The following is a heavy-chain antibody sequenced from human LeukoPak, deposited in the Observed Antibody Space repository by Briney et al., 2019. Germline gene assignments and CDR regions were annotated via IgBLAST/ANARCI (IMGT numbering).Heavy chain of an antibody. CDR3: ASSYGSGSLKAFDY. CDR2: INPNTGGT. D-gene: IGHD3-10*01. V-gene: IGHV1-2*06. CDR1: GYTFTGYY. Sequence: GASVRVSCKASGYTFTGYYMNWVRQAPGQGLEWMGRINPNTGGTNYAQKFQGRVTITADKSTSTAYMELSSLRSEDTAVYYCASSYGSGSLKAFDYWGQGTLVTVSS. J-gene: IGHJ4*02.